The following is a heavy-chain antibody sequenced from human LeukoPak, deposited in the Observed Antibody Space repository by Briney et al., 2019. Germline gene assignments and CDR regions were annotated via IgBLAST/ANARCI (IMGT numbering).Heavy chain of an antibody. Sequence: GASVKVSCKVSGYTLTELSMHWVRQAPGKGLEWMGGFDPEDGETIYAQKFQGRVTMTEDTSTDTAYMELSSLRSEDTAVYYCALRPVHYYGSGSYWGFDPWGQGTPVTVSS. CDR2: FDPEDGET. CDR3: ALRPVHYYGSGSYWGFDP. CDR1: GYTLTELS. J-gene: IGHJ5*02. D-gene: IGHD3-10*01. V-gene: IGHV1-24*01.